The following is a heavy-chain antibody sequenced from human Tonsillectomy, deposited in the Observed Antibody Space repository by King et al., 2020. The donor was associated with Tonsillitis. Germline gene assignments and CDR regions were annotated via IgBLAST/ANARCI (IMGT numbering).Heavy chain of an antibody. CDR1: GFTFSSYA. D-gene: IGHD3-9*01. V-gene: IGHV3-30*04. Sequence: VQLVESGGGVVRPGRSLRLSCAASGFTFSSYAMHWVRQAPGKGLEWVALISYDGSNKYYADSVKGRFTISRDNSKNTLYLQMNSLRAEDTAVYYCARGEDILTGYYKGYFDYWGQGTLVTVSA. CDR2: ISYDGSNK. CDR3: ARGEDILTGYYKGYFDY. J-gene: IGHJ4*02.